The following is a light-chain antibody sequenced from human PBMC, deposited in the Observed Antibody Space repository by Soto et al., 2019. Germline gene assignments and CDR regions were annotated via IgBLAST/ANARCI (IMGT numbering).Light chain of an antibody. V-gene: IGKV1-39*01. CDR1: QSIRTY. CDR3: QQSFNTPRT. J-gene: IGKJ1*01. Sequence: DIPMTQSPSSLSASVGDRVTITCRASQSIRTYVNLYQQKPGKAPNLLIFGASSLQSGVPSRFNGSGSGTDFTLTISSMQPDDFATYYCQQSFNTPRTFGQGTKVEIK. CDR2: GAS.